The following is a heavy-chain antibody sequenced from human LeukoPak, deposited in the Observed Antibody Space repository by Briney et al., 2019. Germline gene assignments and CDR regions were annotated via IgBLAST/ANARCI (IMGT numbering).Heavy chain of an antibody. CDR2: INTNTGNP. V-gene: IGHV7-4-1*02. Sequence: GASVKVSCKASGYTFTSYVMNWVRQAPGQGLEWMGWINTNTGNPTYAQGFTGRFVFSLDTSVSTAYLQISSLKAEDTAVYYCARAMVHWYYYYGMDVWGQGTTVTVSS. J-gene: IGHJ6*02. CDR1: GYTFTSYV. D-gene: IGHD2-8*01. CDR3: ARAMVHWYYYYGMDV.